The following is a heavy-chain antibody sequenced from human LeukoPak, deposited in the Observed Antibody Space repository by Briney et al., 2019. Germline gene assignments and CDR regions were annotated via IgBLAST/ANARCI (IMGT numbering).Heavy chain of an antibody. Sequence: SETLSLTCAVYGGSFSGYYWSWIRQPPGKGLEWIGEINHSGSTNYNPSLKSRVTISVDTSKNQFSLKLSSVTAADTAVYYCARLNVGYCSSTSCPSYYYYYMDVWGRGTTVTVSS. J-gene: IGHJ6*03. D-gene: IGHD2-2*01. CDR3: ARLNVGYCSSTSCPSYYYYYMDV. CDR2: INHSGST. CDR1: GGSFSGYY. V-gene: IGHV4-34*01.